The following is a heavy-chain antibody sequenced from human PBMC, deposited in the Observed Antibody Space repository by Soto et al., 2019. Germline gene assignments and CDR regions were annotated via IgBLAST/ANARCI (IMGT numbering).Heavy chain of an antibody. J-gene: IGHJ5*02. CDR1: GGSISSYY. Sequence: QVQLQESGPGLVKPSETLSLTCTVSGGSISSYYWSWIRQPPGKGLEWIGYSYYSGSTNYNTSIKSRVTISVDTSKNRFSLKLISVTAADTAVDYCARAEDFWSGYTFDPWGQGTLVTVSS. V-gene: IGHV4-59*01. D-gene: IGHD3-3*01. CDR3: ARAEDFWSGYTFDP. CDR2: SYYSGST.